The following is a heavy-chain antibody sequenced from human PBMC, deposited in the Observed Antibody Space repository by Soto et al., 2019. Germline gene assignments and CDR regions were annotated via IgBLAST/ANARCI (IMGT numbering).Heavy chain of an antibody. J-gene: IGHJ4*02. CDR1: GYTFTSYG. V-gene: IGHV1-18*01. D-gene: IGHD1-1*01. CDR2: ISAHNGNT. Sequence: QVHLVQSGAEVKKPGASVKVSCTGSGYTFTSYGITWVRQAPGQGLAWMGWISAHNGNTDYAQKLQGRVTVTRDTSTSTAYMELRSLRSDDTAVYYCARGRYGDYWGQGALFTVSS. CDR3: ARGRYGDY.